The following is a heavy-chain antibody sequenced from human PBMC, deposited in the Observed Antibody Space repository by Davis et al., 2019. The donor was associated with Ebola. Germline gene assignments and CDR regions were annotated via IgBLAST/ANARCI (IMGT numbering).Heavy chain of an antibody. CDR1: GFTISSYW. V-gene: IGHV3-74*01. D-gene: IGHD1-14*01. CDR3: ARGSYHSPDV. CDR2: TNSDGSST. J-gene: IGHJ6*02. Sequence: GESLKISCAASGFTISSYWMMWVRQAPGKGLVWVSRTNSDGSSTSYADSVKGRFTISRDNAENTLYLQMSSLRAEDTAVYYCARGSYHSPDVWGQGTTVTVSS.